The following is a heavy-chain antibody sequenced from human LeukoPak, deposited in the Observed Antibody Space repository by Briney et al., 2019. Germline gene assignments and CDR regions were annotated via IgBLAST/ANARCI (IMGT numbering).Heavy chain of an antibody. CDR2: ISSSSSYI. J-gene: IGHJ4*02. CDR1: GFTFSSYS. D-gene: IGHD6-25*01. Sequence: GGSLRLSCAASGFTFSSYSMNWVRQAPGKGLEWVSSISSSSSYISYADSVRGRFTISRDNTKNSLYLQMNSLRAEDTAMYYCARDFSSVGVSTSDCWGQGTLVTVSS. CDR3: ARDFSSVGVSTSDC. V-gene: IGHV3-21*01.